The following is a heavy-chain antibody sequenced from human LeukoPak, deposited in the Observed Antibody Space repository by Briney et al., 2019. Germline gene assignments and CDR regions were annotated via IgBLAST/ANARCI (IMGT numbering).Heavy chain of an antibody. CDR1: GASLNSYY. Sequence: PSETLSLTCTVSGASLNSYYWSWIRQPPGKGLEWIGYIYYRGSTNYNSSLKSRVTISLDTSKSHFSLKLSSVTAADTAMYYCARITDFWSGYYPDSWGQGTLVTVSS. CDR3: ARITDFWSGYYPDS. CDR2: IYYRGST. D-gene: IGHD3-3*01. J-gene: IGHJ4*02. V-gene: IGHV4-59*01.